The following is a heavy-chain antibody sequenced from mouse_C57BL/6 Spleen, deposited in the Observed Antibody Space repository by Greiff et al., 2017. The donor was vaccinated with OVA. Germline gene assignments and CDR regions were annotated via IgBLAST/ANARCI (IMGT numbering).Heavy chain of an antibody. CDR1: GFNIKDDY. CDR3: ARWATTFDY. V-gene: IGHV14-4*01. J-gene: IGHJ2*01. CDR2: IDPENGDT. D-gene: IGHD3-1*01. Sequence: EVQLQQSGAELVRPGASVKLSCTASGFNIKDDYMHWVKQRPEQGLEWIGWIDPENGDTEYASKFQGKATITADKSSSTAYMQLSSLTSEDSAVYYCARWATTFDYWGQGTTLTVSS.